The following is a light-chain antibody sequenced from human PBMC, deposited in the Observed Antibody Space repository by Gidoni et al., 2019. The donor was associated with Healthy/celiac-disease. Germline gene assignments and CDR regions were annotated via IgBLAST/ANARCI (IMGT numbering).Light chain of an antibody. Sequence: DSQMTQSPSTLSASVGDRVTITCRASQSISSWLAWYQQKPGKAPKLLLYKASSLESGVPSRFSGSGSGTEFTLTISRLQPDDFAPYYCQQYNSYPRTFXQXTKVEIK. CDR1: QSISSW. V-gene: IGKV1-5*03. CDR2: KAS. CDR3: QQYNSYPRT. J-gene: IGKJ1*01.